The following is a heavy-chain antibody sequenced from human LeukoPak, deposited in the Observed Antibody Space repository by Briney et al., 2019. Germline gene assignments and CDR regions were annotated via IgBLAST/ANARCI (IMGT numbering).Heavy chain of an antibody. CDR1: GYMFTSYG. Sequence: ASVKVSCKASGYMFTSYGISWVRQAPGQGLEWMGWISTYNGNTNYAQKLQGRVTMTTDTSTRTAYMELRSLRSDDTAVYYCARDEDLGYCSGGSCPPAYWGQGTLVTVPS. CDR3: ARDEDLGYCSGGSCPPAY. J-gene: IGHJ4*02. D-gene: IGHD2-15*01. CDR2: ISTYNGNT. V-gene: IGHV1-18*01.